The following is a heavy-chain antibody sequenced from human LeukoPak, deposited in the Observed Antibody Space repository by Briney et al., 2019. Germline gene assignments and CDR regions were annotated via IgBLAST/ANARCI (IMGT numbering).Heavy chain of an antibody. J-gene: IGHJ4*02. D-gene: IGHD2-2*02. V-gene: IGHV3-43D*03. Sequence: PGGSLRLSCAASGFTFDDYAMHWVRQAPGKGLEWVSLISCDGGSTYYADSVKGRFTISRDNRKNSLYLQMNSLRAEDTALYYCAKAGCSSTSCYIGYWGQGTLVTVSS. CDR3: AKAGCSSTSCYIGY. CDR2: ISCDGGST. CDR1: GFTFDDYA.